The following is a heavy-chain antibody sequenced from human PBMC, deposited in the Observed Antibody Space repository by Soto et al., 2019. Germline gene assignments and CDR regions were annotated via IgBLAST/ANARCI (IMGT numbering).Heavy chain of an antibody. Sequence: SETLSLTCAVYGGSFSGYYWSWIRQPPGKGLEWIGEINHSGSTNYNPSLKSRVTISVDTSKNQFSLKLSSVTAADTAVYYCARVDLWSGMDVWGQGTTVTV. CDR3: ARVDLWSGMDV. CDR1: GGSFSGYY. J-gene: IGHJ6*02. D-gene: IGHD2-21*01. CDR2: INHSGST. V-gene: IGHV4-34*01.